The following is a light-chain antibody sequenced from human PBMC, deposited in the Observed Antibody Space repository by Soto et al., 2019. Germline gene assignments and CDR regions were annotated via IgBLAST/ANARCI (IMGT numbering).Light chain of an antibody. J-gene: IGKJ1*01. CDR2: DAS. CDR1: QSISRL. CDR3: QQYNTYSS. V-gene: IGKV1-5*01. Sequence: DIQMTQSPSTLSASIGDSVTITCRASQSISRLLAWYQQKPGRAPNLLIFDASTLKSGVPSTFSGSGYGTEFTLTIISLQPDDFATYYCQQYNTYSSFGQGTKVDIK.